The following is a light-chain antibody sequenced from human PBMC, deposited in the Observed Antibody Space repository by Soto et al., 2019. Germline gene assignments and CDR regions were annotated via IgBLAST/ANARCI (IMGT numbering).Light chain of an antibody. J-gene: IGKJ1*01. CDR3: QHRSAWPRT. CDR2: DVS. Sequence: EIVLTQSPATLSLSPGERATLSCRASQSVYNYLAWSQQKPGQAPRLLIYDVSNRAPGIPARFSGSGYGTDFTLTISSLEPEDFAVYYCQHRSAWPRTFGQGTKVDIK. CDR1: QSVYNY. V-gene: IGKV3-11*01.